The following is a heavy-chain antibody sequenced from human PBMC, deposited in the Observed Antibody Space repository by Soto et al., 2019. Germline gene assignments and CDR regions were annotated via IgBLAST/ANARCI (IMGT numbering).Heavy chain of an antibody. D-gene: IGHD2-15*01. Sequence: SETLSLTCTVSGGSISSYYWSWIRQPPGKGLEWIGYIYYSGSTNYNPSLKSRVTISVDTSKNQFSLKLSSVTAADTAVYYCARSGYCSGGSCYQFEWGQGTLVTVSS. CDR3: ARSGYCSGGSCYQFE. CDR1: GGSISSYY. J-gene: IGHJ4*02. CDR2: IYYSGST. V-gene: IGHV4-59*01.